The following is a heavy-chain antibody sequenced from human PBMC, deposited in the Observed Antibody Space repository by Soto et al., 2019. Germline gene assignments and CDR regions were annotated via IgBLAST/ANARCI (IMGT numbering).Heavy chain of an antibody. CDR2: IYYSWST. D-gene: IGHD2-15*01. CDR3: ARGGYCSGASCAYMGHYYYYGMDV. V-gene: IGHV4-39*01. J-gene: IGHJ6*02. Sequence: SETLSLTCAVSGGSISSSNYYWGWIRQPPGKGLEWIGSIYYSWSTYYNPSLKSRVTISVDTSKNQFSLKLSSVTAADTAMYYCARGGYCSGASCAYMGHYYYYGMDVWGQGTTVTVSS. CDR1: GGSISSSNYY.